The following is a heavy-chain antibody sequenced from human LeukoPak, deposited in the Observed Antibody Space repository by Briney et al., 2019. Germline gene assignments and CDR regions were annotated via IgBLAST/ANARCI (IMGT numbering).Heavy chain of an antibody. J-gene: IGHJ4*02. D-gene: IGHD3-10*01. CDR1: GGSFSGYY. Sequence: SETLSLTCAVYGGSFSGYYWSWIRQPPGKGLEWIGEINHSGSTNYNPSLKSRVTISVDTSKNQFSLKLSSVTAADTAVYYCARSSVLPWFGDGYYFDYWGQGTLVTVSS. CDR3: ARSSVLPWFGDGYYFDY. CDR2: INHSGST. V-gene: IGHV4-34*01.